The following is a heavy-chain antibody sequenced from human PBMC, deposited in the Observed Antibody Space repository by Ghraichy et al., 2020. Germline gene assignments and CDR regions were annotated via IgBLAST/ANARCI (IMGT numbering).Heavy chain of an antibody. Sequence: SQTLSLTCAVYGGSFSDYYWNWIRQPPGKGLEWIGEINHRGSTNYNPSLKSRVTISVDTSKNQFSLKLSSVTAADTAVYYCARGEMTTVTRGHYYGMDDWGQGTTVTVSS. CDR3: ARGEMTTVTRGHYYGMDD. J-gene: IGHJ6*02. D-gene: IGHD4-17*01. CDR2: INHRGST. CDR1: GGSFSDYY. V-gene: IGHV4-34*01.